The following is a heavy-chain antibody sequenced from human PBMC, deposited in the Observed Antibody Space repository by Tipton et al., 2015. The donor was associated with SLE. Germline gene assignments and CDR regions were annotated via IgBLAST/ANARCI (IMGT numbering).Heavy chain of an antibody. CDR3: ARGQLAHDAFDI. Sequence: TLSLTCAVSGYSISSGNYWGWIRQPPGKGLEWIGSIYHSGSTYYNPSLKSRVTISVDTSKNQFSLKLSSVTAADTDIYYCARGQLAHDAFDIWGQGTVVTVSS. V-gene: IGHV4-38-2*01. D-gene: IGHD6-13*01. CDR1: GYSISSGNY. J-gene: IGHJ3*02. CDR2: IYHSGST.